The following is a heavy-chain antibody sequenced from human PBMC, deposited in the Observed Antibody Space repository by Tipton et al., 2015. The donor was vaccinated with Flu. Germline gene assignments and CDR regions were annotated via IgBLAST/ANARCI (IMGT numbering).Heavy chain of an antibody. CDR2: ISGDGGST. Sequence: SLRLSCAASGFTFDDYAMHWVRQAPGKGLEWVSLISGDGGSTYYADSVKGRFTISRDNSKNSLYLQMNSLRTEDTALYYCAKDSLSAWDLYYFDYWGQGTLVTVSS. CDR3: AKDSLSAWDLYYFDY. D-gene: IGHD2/OR15-2a*01. CDR1: GFTFDDYA. J-gene: IGHJ4*02. V-gene: IGHV3-43*02.